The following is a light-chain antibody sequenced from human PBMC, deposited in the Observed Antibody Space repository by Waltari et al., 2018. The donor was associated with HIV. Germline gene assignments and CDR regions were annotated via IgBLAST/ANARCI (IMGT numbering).Light chain of an antibody. CDR1: ALLKQY. CDR3: QSADSNASLWV. J-gene: IGLJ3*02. CDR2: KDN. Sequence: SYELTQPPSVPVSPGQTARITCSGAALLKQYASWYQPRPGQAPELAILKDNERPSGIPVRFSGSSSGTTATLTIIGVQAQDEADYHCQSADSNASLWVFGGVTKLTVL. V-gene: IGLV3-25*03.